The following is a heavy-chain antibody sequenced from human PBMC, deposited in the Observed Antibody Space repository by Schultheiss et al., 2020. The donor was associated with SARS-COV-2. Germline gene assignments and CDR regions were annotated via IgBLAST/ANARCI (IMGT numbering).Heavy chain of an antibody. CDR1: GFTFGSYA. CDR2: IYSGGST. D-gene: IGHD3-10*01. CDR3: ARVRISRDAFDI. J-gene: IGHJ3*02. V-gene: IGHV3-23*03. Sequence: GGSLRLSCAASGFTFGSYAMSWVRQAPGKGLEWVSVIYSGGSTYYPGSVKGRFTISRDNSKNTLYLQMNSLRAEDTAVYYCARVRISRDAFDIWGQGTMVTVSS.